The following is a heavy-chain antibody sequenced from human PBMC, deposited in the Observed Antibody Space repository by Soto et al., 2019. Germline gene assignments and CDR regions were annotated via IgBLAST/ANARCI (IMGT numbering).Heavy chain of an antibody. CDR2: INHSGST. V-gene: IGHV4-34*01. J-gene: IGHJ6*02. CDR1: GGSFSGYY. Sequence: SSETLSLTCAVYGGSFSGYYWSWIRQPPGKGLEWIGEINHSGSTNYNPSLKSRVTISVDTSKNQFSLKLSSVTAADTAVYYCARGRRGYSYGPNYYYYGMDVWGQGTTVPVSS. CDR3: ARGRRGYSYGPNYYYYGMDV. D-gene: IGHD5-18*01.